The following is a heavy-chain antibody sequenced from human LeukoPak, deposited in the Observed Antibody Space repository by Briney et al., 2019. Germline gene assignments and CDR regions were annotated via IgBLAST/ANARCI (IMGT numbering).Heavy chain of an antibody. J-gene: IGHJ4*02. D-gene: IGHD2-2*01. V-gene: IGHV3-30*03. CDR1: GFTFSSYG. CDR3: ARGSSTRGDC. Sequence: PGGSLRLSCAASGFTFSSYGMHWVRQASGKGLEWVAVISYDGSNKYYADSVKGRFTISRDNSKNTLYLQMNSLRAEDTAVYYCARGSSTRGDCWGQGTLVTVSS. CDR2: ISYDGSNK.